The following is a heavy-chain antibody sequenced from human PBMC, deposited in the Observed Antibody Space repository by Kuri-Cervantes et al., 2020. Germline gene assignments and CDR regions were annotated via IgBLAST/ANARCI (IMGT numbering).Heavy chain of an antibody. J-gene: IGHJ6*03. V-gene: IGHV3-21*04. Sequence: LSLTCAASGFTFSSYSMNWVRQAPGKGLEWVSSISSSSSYIYYADSVKGRFTISRDNAKNSLYLQMNSLRAEDTAVYYCARGARYYYMDVWGKGTTVTVSS. CDR2: ISSSSSYI. CDR1: GFTFSSYS. CDR3: ARGARYYYMDV.